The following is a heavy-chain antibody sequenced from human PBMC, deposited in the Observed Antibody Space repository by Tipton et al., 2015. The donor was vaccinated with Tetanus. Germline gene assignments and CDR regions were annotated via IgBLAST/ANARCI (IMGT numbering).Heavy chain of an antibody. Sequence: SLRLSCAASGFTFNNYAMHWVRQAPGKGLEWVAVISYDGSNKYDAESVKGRLTISRDNSNNTLYVQMDSLRDDDTAVYYCARAFFAAATSWGQGTLVTVSS. V-gene: IGHV3-30-3*01. CDR2: ISYDGSNK. J-gene: IGHJ5*02. D-gene: IGHD6-13*01. CDR1: GFTFNNYA. CDR3: ARAFFAAATS.